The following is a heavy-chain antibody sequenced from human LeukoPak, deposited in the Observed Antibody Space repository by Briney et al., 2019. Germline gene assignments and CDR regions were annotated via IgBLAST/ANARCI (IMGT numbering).Heavy chain of an antibody. D-gene: IGHD1-26*01. V-gene: IGHV1-24*01. CDR2: FDPEDGET. CDR3: ATVSEVGATHFDY. CDR1: GYTLTELS. J-gene: IGHJ4*02. Sequence: ASVKVSCKVSGYTLTELSMHWVRQAPGKGLEWMGGFDPEDGETIYAQRFQGRVTMTEDTSTDTAYMELSSLRSEDTAVYYCATVSEVGATHFDYWGQGTLVTVSS.